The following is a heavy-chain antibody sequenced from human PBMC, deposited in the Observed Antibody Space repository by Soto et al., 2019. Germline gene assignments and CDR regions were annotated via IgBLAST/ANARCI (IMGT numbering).Heavy chain of an antibody. D-gene: IGHD3-10*01. CDR1: GFTFSRYA. Sequence: QPVGSLRLSCAASGFTFSRYAMNWVRQAPGRGLQWISGISVSGDNTSYVESVRGRFTVYRDNSKNTLYLQMNNLRAEDTALYYCAKDGKMRTKVWFPAGYGMDVWGQGTTVTVSS. J-gene: IGHJ6*02. CDR3: AKDGKMRTKVWFPAGYGMDV. CDR2: ISVSGDNT. V-gene: IGHV3-23*01.